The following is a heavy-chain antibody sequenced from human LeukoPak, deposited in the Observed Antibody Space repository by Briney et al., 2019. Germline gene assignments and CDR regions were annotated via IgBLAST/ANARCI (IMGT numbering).Heavy chain of an antibody. J-gene: IGHJ4*02. CDR1: GGTFSSYA. Sequence: GASVKVSCKASGGTFSSYAISWVRQAPGQGLEWMGRIIPIFGTASYAQKFQGRVTITTDESTSTAYMELSSLRSEDTAVYYCARDRYSYGYFDYWGQGTLSPSPQ. V-gene: IGHV1-69*05. D-gene: IGHD5-18*01. CDR2: IIPIFGTA. CDR3: ARDRYSYGYFDY.